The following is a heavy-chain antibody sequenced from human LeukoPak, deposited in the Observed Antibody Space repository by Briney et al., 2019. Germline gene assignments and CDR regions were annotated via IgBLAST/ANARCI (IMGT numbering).Heavy chain of an antibody. Sequence: SETPSLTCAVYGGSFSGYYWSWIRQPPGKRLEWIGEINHSGSTNYNPSLKSRVTISVDTSKNQFSLKLSSVTAADTAVYYCARGLGPPSVVVPAAMDYWGQGTLVTVSS. J-gene: IGHJ4*02. CDR2: INHSGST. CDR3: ARGLGPPSVVVPAAMDY. D-gene: IGHD2-2*01. CDR1: GGSFSGYY. V-gene: IGHV4-34*01.